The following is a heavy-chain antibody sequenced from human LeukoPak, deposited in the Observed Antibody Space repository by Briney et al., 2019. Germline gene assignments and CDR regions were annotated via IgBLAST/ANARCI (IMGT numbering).Heavy chain of an antibody. V-gene: IGHV3-30*01. Sequence: GGSLKLSCAASGFTFSGSDVHWVRQAPGKGLEWVAFMSYDGINKYYADSVKGRFTISRDNSKNTLYLQMNSLRAEDTAVYYCAPSTGVVVAATGGSASAWGQGTLVTVSS. J-gene: IGHJ4*02. CDR3: APSTGVVVAATGGSASA. D-gene: IGHD2-15*01. CDR1: GFTFSGSD. CDR2: MSYDGINK.